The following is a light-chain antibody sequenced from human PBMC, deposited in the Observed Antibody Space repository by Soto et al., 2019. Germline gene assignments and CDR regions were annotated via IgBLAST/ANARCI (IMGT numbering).Light chain of an antibody. Sequence: QSVLTQPPSVSGAPGQRVTLSCTGSSSNIGAGYDVHWYQQLPGTAPKLLIYGNNNRPSGVPDRFSGSKSGTSASLAITGLQAEDEADYYCQSYDSSLSVVFGGGTNLTV. CDR3: QSYDSSLSVV. J-gene: IGLJ2*01. V-gene: IGLV1-40*01. CDR1: SSNIGAGYD. CDR2: GNN.